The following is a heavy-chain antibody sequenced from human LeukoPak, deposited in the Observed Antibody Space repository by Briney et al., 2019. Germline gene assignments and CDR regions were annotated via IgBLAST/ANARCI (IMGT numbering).Heavy chain of an antibody. J-gene: IGHJ3*02. CDR1: GGSISSHY. D-gene: IGHD3-3*01. V-gene: IGHV4-59*11. CDR3: ARFGIFGEPEDAFDI. CDR2: IYYSGST. Sequence: PSETLSLTCTVPGGSISSHYWSWLRQPPGKGLERSGYIYYSGSTNYNPSLKSRVTISVDTSKNQFSLKLSSVTAADTAVHYCARFGIFGEPEDAFDIWGQGTMVTVSS.